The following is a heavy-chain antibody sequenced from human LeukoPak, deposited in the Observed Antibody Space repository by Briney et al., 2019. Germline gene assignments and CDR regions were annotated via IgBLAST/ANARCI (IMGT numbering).Heavy chain of an antibody. Sequence: ASVKVSCKASGYTFTSYGISWVRQAPGQGLEWMGMIYPRDGSTSYAQKFQGRVTVTRDMSTSTVHMELSGLRSEDTAVYYCARDQEAFDYWGREPWSPSPQ. J-gene: IGHJ4*02. CDR3: ARDQEAFDY. CDR1: GYTFTSYG. CDR2: IYPRDGST. V-gene: IGHV1-46*01.